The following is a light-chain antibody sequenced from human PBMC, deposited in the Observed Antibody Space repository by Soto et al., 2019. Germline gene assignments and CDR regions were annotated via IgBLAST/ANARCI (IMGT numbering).Light chain of an antibody. CDR2: SHN. V-gene: IGLV1-44*01. CDR3: AAWDDSLNGVV. CDR1: RSNIGSNT. Sequence: QSVLTQPPSASGTPGQRVTISCSGSRSNIGSNTVNWYQQLPGTAPKLLIYSHNQRPSGVPDRFSGSKSGTSASLAIRGLQSEDEADYYCAAWDDSLNGVVFGGGTKLPVL. J-gene: IGLJ2*01.